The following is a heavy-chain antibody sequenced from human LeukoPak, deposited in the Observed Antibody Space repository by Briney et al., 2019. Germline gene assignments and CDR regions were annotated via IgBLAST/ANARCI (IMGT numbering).Heavy chain of an antibody. Sequence: GGSLRLSCAASGFTFSSYGMYWVRQAPGKGLEWVAVISYDGSNKYYADSVKGRFTISRDNSKNTLYLQMNSLRAEDTAVYYCAKVGGQWLVHTHFDYWGQGTLVTVSS. D-gene: IGHD6-19*01. J-gene: IGHJ4*02. CDR2: ISYDGSNK. V-gene: IGHV3-30*18. CDR3: AKVGGQWLVHTHFDY. CDR1: GFTFSSYG.